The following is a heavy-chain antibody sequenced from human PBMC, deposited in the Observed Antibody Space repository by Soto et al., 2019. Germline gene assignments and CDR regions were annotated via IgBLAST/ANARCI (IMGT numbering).Heavy chain of an antibody. Sequence: EVQLVESGGGLVQPGGSLRLSCAASGFTVSSKYMSWVRQAPGKGLEWVSLIQSGGPTYYADSVKGRFTISRDTSENTVNRQMDSLRAEDTAVYYCARDDVLCDGGRCYGVPLDVWGKVTTVTVSS. D-gene: IGHD2-15*01. J-gene: IGHJ6*04. CDR2: IQSGGPT. V-gene: IGHV3-66*01. CDR1: GFTVSSKY. CDR3: ARDDVLCDGGRCYGVPLDV.